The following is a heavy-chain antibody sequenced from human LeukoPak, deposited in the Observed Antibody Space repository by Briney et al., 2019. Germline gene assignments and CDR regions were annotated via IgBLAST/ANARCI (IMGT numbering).Heavy chain of an antibody. CDR3: ATDRGWRTNGYYLYYFEY. J-gene: IGHJ4*02. Sequence: PGGSLRLSCAASGFTFSSYAMSWVRQAPGKGLEWVASIKHDGSEKYYVDSVRGRFTISRDNTMNSLYLQMSSLRAEDTAVYYCATDRGWRTNGYYLYYFEYWGQGTLVTYSS. CDR2: IKHDGSEK. V-gene: IGHV3-7*01. CDR1: GFTFSSYA. D-gene: IGHD3-3*01.